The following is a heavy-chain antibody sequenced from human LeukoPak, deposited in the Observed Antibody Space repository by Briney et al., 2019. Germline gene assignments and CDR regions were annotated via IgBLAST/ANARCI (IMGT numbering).Heavy chain of an antibody. CDR3: ARVPFGSSGYYFTNWVDP. V-gene: IGHV4-59*01. J-gene: IGHJ5*02. CDR2: IYYSGST. D-gene: IGHD3-22*01. CDR1: GGSISSYY. Sequence: SETLSLTCTVSGGSISSYYWSWIRQPPGKGLEWIGYIYYSGSTNYNPSLKSRVTISVDTSKNQFSLKLSSVTAADTAVYYCARVPFGSSGYYFTNWVDPWGQGTLVTVSS.